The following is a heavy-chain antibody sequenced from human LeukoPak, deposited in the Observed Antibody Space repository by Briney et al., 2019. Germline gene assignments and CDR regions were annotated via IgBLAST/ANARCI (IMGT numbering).Heavy chain of an antibody. CDR3: AKAPGRVGATFLDY. D-gene: IGHD1-26*01. Sequence: SGGSLRLSCAASGFTFSSYAVGWVRQAPGKGLECVSVISGSGGSTYYADSVKGRFTISRDNSKNTLYLQMNSLRAEDTAVYYCAKAPGRVGATFLDYWGQGTLVTVSS. CDR2: ISGSGGST. J-gene: IGHJ4*02. V-gene: IGHV3-23*01. CDR1: GFTFSSYA.